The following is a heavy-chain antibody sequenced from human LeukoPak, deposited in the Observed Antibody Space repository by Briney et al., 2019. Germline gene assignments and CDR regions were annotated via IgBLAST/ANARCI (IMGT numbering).Heavy chain of an antibody. V-gene: IGHV4-31*03. CDR3: ARDDERRYLDY. J-gene: IGHJ4*02. Sequence: SETLSLTCTVSGGSISSGAYYWSWIRQHPGKGLEWIGYIYYSGSTYYNPSLKSRVTISLGTSENQFSLKLSSVTAADTAVYYCARDDERRYLDYWGQGTLVTVSS. D-gene: IGHD1-1*01. CDR1: GGSISSGAYY. CDR2: IYYSGST.